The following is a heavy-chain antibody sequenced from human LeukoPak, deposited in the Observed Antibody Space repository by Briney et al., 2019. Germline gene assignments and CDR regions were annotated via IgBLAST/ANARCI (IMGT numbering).Heavy chain of an antibody. CDR3: ARETWQLVNSSYYYYGMDV. D-gene: IGHD6-6*01. CDR1: GGSISSYY. J-gene: IGHJ6*02. CDR2: IYYSGST. V-gene: IGHV4-59*01. Sequence: SETLSLTCTVSGGSISSYYWSWIRQPPGKGLEWIGYIYYSGSTNYNPSLKSRVTISVDTSKNQFSLKLSSVTAADTAVYYCARETWQLVNSSYYYYGMDVWGQGTTVTVSS.